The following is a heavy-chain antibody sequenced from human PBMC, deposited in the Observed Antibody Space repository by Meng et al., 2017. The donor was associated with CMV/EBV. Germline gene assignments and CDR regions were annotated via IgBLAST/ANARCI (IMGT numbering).Heavy chain of an antibody. Sequence: QLHESAPGLVMPSQTLSLTCTVSGGSISSGDYYWSWIRQPPGNGLEWIGYIYYSGSTYYIPSLKSRVTISVDTPKNQFSLKLSSVTAADTALYYCAREGDNPFDYWGQGTLVTVSS. J-gene: IGHJ4*02. CDR2: IYYSGST. D-gene: IGHD2-21*02. CDR1: GGSISSGDYY. CDR3: AREGDNPFDY. V-gene: IGHV4-30-4*08.